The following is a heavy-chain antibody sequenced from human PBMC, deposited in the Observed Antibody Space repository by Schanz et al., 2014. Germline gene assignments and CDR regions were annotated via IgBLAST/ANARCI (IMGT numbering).Heavy chain of an antibody. CDR2: VSSRSDEI. J-gene: IGHJ4*02. CDR3: ARGLIAAAGGAFDY. Sequence: EVQLLESGGGLVQPGGSLRLSCSASTFTFDHYAMTWVRQAPGKGLEWVAAVSSRSDEIKYADSVRGRFTISRDNSRSTMYLQMNSLRAGDAAVYYCARGLIAAAGGAFDYWGQGTLVAVSA. CDR1: TFTFDHYA. D-gene: IGHD6-13*01. V-gene: IGHV3-23*05.